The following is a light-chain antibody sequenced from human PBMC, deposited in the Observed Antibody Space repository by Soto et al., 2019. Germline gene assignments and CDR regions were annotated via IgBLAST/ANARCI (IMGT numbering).Light chain of an antibody. CDR2: GAS. CDR3: RQYVSSSRT. Sequence: EIVLTQSPGTLSLSPGERATLSCRASQSVSSYLAWYQQKPGQAPRLLIYGASSRATGIPDRFSGSGSGTDFSLTISRLEPEDFAVYYCRQYVSSSRTFGQGTKVEIK. J-gene: IGKJ1*01. CDR1: QSVSSY. V-gene: IGKV3-20*01.